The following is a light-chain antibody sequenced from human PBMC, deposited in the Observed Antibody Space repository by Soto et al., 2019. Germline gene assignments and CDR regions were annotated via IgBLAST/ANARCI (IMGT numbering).Light chain of an antibody. V-gene: IGKV3-15*01. CDR2: GAS. CDR3: QQFHNWPPIT. Sequence: EIVMTQSPATLSVSPGERATLSCRASQNIGGTLAWYQQKPGQAPRLLFHGASTRATGIPARFSGSGSGTEFTLTISSLQSEDFAVYYCQQFHNWPPITFGGGTKVDIK. J-gene: IGKJ4*01. CDR1: QNIGGT.